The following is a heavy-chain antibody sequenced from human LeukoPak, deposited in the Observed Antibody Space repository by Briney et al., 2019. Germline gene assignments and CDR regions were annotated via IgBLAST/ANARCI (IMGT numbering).Heavy chain of an antibody. V-gene: IGHV3-7*01. CDR3: AREYGDYVFDY. CDR1: GFTFSSYW. D-gene: IGHD4-17*01. Sequence: GGSLRLSCAASGFTFSSYWMSWVRQAPGKGLEWVANIKQDGSERYYVDSVKGRFTISRDNAKNSLYLQMNSLRAEDTAVYYCAREYGDYVFDYWGQGTLVTVSS. J-gene: IGHJ4*02. CDR2: IKQDGSER.